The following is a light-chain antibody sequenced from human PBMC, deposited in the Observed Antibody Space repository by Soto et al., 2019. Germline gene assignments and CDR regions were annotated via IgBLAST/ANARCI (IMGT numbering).Light chain of an antibody. V-gene: IGKV3-11*01. Sequence: EIVLTQSPATLSLSPGERATLSCRASQSVSSYLAWYQQTPGQAPRLLIYDASNRATGIPARFSGSGSGTDFTLTISSLEPEDFAVYYCQQRSSWLWTFGQGTKVAIK. J-gene: IGKJ1*01. CDR2: DAS. CDR1: QSVSSY. CDR3: QQRSSWLWT.